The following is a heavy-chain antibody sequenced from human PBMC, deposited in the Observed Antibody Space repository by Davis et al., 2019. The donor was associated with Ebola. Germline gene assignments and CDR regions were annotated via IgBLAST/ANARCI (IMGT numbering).Heavy chain of an antibody. CDR2: IRSSDTTI. Sequence: GGSLRLSCAASGFTLSDYYMSWIRQAPGKGLEWVSSIRSSDTTIYYSDPVKGRFTISRDNARDSLYLQMDSLRVEDTAIYYCARDAFSLSRYDTEDHWGQGTLVTVSS. J-gene: IGHJ4*02. V-gene: IGHV3-11*04. CDR1: GFTLSDYY. D-gene: IGHD3-9*01. CDR3: ARDAFSLSRYDTEDH.